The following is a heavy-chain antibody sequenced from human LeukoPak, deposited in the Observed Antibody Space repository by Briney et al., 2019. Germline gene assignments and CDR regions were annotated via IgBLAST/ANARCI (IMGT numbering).Heavy chain of an antibody. V-gene: IGHV3-53*01. Sequence: PGGPLRLSCAASGFTVSSNYMSWVRQAPGKGLEWVSVIYSGGSTYYADSVKGRFTISRDNSKNTLYLQMNSLRAEDTAVYYCARVRFGESSNWFDPWGQGTLVTVSS. CDR2: IYSGGST. CDR3: ARVRFGESSNWFDP. D-gene: IGHD3-16*02. J-gene: IGHJ5*02. CDR1: GFTVSSNY.